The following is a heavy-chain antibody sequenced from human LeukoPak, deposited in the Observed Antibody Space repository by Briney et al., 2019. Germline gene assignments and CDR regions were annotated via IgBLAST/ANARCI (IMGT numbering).Heavy chain of an antibody. CDR3: ARGPGPGGSGKIDY. D-gene: IGHD6-19*01. V-gene: IGHV4-59*02. J-gene: IGHJ4*02. Sequence: PSETLSLTCTVSGGSVSGYYWSWIRQPPGKGLEWIGYIFYSGSTNYNPSLKSRVSISVDTSKNQFSLKLSSVTAADTAVYYCARGPGPGGSGKIDYWGQGTLVTVSS. CDR2: IFYSGST. CDR1: GGSVSGYY.